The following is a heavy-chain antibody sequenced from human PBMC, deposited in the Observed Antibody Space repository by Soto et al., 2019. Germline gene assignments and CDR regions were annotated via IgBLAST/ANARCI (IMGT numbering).Heavy chain of an antibody. CDR3: ARPFGGVIVVDDGGMDV. CDR1: GYTFTSYG. Sequence: ASVKVSCKASGYTFTSYGISCVRQAPGQVLEWMGWISAYNGNTNYAQKLQGRVTMTTDTSTSTAYMELRSLRSDDTAVYYCARPFGGVIVVDDGGMDVWGQGTTVTVSS. V-gene: IGHV1-18*01. D-gene: IGHD3-16*02. CDR2: ISAYNGNT. J-gene: IGHJ6*02.